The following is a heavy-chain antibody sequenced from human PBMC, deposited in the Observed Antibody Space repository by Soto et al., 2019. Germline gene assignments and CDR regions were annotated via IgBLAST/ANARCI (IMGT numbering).Heavy chain of an antibody. V-gene: IGHV1-69*13. D-gene: IGHD3-22*01. CDR2: IIPIFGTA. CDR3: ARSDYYDSSGHYYGYFDY. CDR1: GGTFSSYA. J-gene: IGHJ4*02. Sequence: SVKVSCKASGGTFSSYAISWVRQAPGQGLEWMGGIIPIFGTANYAQKFQGRVTITADESTSTAYMELSSLRSEDTAVYYCARSDYYDSSGHYYGYFDYWGQGTLVTVSS.